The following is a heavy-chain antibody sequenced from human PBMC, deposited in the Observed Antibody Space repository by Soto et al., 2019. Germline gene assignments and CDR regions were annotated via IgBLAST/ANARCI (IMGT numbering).Heavy chain of an antibody. CDR2: IYYSGST. Sequence: CAASGFTVSNYHMNWVRRSPGKGLEWIGYIYYSGSTNYNPSLKSRVTISVDTSKNQFSLKLSSVTAADTAVYYCAKNWNWGSLVHWGQGTLVTVSS. CDR1: GFTVSNYH. D-gene: IGHD7-27*01. J-gene: IGHJ4*02. CDR3: AKNWNWGSLVH. V-gene: IGHV4-59*08.